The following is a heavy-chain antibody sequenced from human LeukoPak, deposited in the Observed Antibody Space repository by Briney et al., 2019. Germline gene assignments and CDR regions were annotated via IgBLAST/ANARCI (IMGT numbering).Heavy chain of an antibody. J-gene: IGHJ4*02. V-gene: IGHV3-7*01. D-gene: IGHD5-18*01. Sequence: GGSLRLSCAASGFTFSSYWVTWVRQAPGKGLEWVANINQDGSLKYYVDSVKGRLTISRDNAKNSLYLQMTSLRAEDTAFYYCARDLRTGYTYGYPLDYWGQGTLVTVSS. CDR3: ARDLRTGYTYGYPLDY. CDR1: GFTFSSYW. CDR2: INQDGSLK.